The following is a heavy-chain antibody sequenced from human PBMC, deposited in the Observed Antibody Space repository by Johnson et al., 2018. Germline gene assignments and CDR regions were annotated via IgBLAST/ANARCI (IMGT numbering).Heavy chain of an antibody. CDR3: ARVGFWTPTYMDV. CDR1: GGSISSYY. V-gene: IGHV4-59*01. D-gene: IGHD3/OR15-3a*01. CDR2: IYYSGST. Sequence: QVQLQESGPGLVKPSETLSLTCTVSGGSISSYYWSWIRQPPGKGLEWIGYIYYSGSTNYNPSLKSRVTISVDTSKNQFSLELSSVTAADTAVYYCARVGFWTPTYMDVWGKGTTVTVAS. J-gene: IGHJ6*03.